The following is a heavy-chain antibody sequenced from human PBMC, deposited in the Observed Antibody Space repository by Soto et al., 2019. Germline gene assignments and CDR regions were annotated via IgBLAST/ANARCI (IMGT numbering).Heavy chain of an antibody. CDR2: ISSSSSYI. CDR1: GLTFSDYY. CDR3: AREPYGSGSYYFDY. J-gene: IGHJ4*02. V-gene: IGHV3-11*06. D-gene: IGHD3-10*01. Sequence: GGSLRLSCAASGLTFSDYYMSWIRQAPGKGLEWVSYISSSSSYINYADSVKGRFTISRDNAKNSVYLQMNSLRDEDTAVYYCAREPYGSGSYYFDYWGQGTPVTVSS.